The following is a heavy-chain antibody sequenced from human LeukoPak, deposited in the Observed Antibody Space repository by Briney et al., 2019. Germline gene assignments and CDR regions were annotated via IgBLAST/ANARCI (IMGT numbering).Heavy chain of an antibody. Sequence: PGGSLRLSCAASGFTFSDYQMSWIRQAPGKGLEWVSSISSSSSYIYYADSVKGRFTISRDNAKNSLYLQMNSLRAEDTAVYYCARERSQLERYFDYWGQGTLVTVSS. CDR1: GFTFSDYQ. J-gene: IGHJ4*02. V-gene: IGHV3-11*06. D-gene: IGHD1-1*01. CDR2: ISSSSSYI. CDR3: ARERSQLERYFDY.